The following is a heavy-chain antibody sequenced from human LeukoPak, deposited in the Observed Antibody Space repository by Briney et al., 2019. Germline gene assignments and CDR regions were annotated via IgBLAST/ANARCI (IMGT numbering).Heavy chain of an antibody. V-gene: IGHV3-23*01. Sequence: GGSLRLSCTASGFTFSSYVMSWVRQAPGKGLEWVSGTSGGGGSTYYADSVKGRFTISRDNSKNTLYLQMNTLRAEDTALYYCAKGTNWRNYGMDVWGQGTTVTVSS. D-gene: IGHD1-20*01. J-gene: IGHJ6*02. CDR3: AKGTNWRNYGMDV. CDR1: GFTFSSYV. CDR2: TSGGGGST.